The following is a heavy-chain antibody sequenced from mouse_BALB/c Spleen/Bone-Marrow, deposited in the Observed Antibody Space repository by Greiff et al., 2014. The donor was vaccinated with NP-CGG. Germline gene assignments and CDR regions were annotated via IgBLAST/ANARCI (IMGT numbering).Heavy chain of an antibody. J-gene: IGHJ4*01. CDR3: AIERDGYFRDAMDY. Sequence: DVQLVESGGGLVQPGGSLKLSCAASGFTFSSYGMSWVRQTPDKRLELVATINSNGGSTYYPDSVKGRFTISRDNAKNTLYLQMSSLKSEDTAMYYCAIERDGYFRDAMDYWGQGTSVTVSS. V-gene: IGHV5-6-3*01. CDR2: INSNGGST. D-gene: IGHD2-3*01. CDR1: GFTFSSYG.